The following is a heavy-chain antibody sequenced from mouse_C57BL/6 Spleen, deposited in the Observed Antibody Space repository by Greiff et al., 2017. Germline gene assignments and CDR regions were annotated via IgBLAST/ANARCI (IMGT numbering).Heavy chain of an antibody. CDR2: INPSSGYT. CDR1: GYTFTSYT. D-gene: IGHD1-1*01. Sequence: QVQLQQSGAELARPGASVKMSCKASGYTFTSYTMHWVKQRPGQGLEWIGYINPSSGYTTYNQKFKDKATLTADKASSTAYMQLSRLTSEDAAVYYCARETTVGYFDYWGQGTTLTVSS. CDR3: ARETTVGYFDY. J-gene: IGHJ2*01. V-gene: IGHV1-4*01.